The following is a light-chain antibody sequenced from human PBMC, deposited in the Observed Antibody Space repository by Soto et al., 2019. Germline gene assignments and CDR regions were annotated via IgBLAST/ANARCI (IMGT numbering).Light chain of an antibody. CDR1: QSVSSSY. CDR3: QQYGISPCT. CDR2: GAS. Sequence: EIVLTQSPGTLSLSPGERATLSCRASQSVSSSYLAWYQQKPGQAPRLLIYGASSRATGIPDRFSGSGSGTDFTLTISRLEPFYFAVYSSQQYGISPCTFGXGT. V-gene: IGKV3-20*01. J-gene: IGKJ1*01.